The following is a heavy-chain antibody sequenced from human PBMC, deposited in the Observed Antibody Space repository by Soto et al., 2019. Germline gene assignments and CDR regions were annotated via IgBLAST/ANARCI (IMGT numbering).Heavy chain of an antibody. D-gene: IGHD4-17*01. J-gene: IGHJ4*02. CDR1: GGSISSYY. CDR3: ARESSVTTTDTYPID. CDR2: IYYSGST. Sequence: SETLSLTCTVSGGSISSYYWSWIRQPPGKGLEWIGYIYYSGSTNYNPSLKSRVTISVDTSKNQFSLKLSSVTAADTAVYYCARESSVTTTDTYPIDWGQGTLVTVSS. V-gene: IGHV4-59*01.